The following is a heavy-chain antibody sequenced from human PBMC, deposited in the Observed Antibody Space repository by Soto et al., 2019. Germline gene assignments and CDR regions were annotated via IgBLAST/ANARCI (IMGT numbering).Heavy chain of an antibody. Sequence: KVSFKASGYTFTDYYLHWVRQGPGQGLEWMGWIDPNGGGANYAQKFQGRVTMTRDRSTTTASMELPILNSEDTAVYYCARDRGVPAQPNPFEYWGQGALVSVSS. V-gene: IGHV1-2*02. CDR2: IDPNGGGA. CDR3: ARDRGVPAQPNPFEY. J-gene: IGHJ4*02. CDR1: GYTFTDYY. D-gene: IGHD3-10*01.